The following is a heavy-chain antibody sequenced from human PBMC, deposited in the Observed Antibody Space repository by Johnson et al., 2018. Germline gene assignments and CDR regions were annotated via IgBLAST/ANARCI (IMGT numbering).Heavy chain of an antibody. CDR2: FYPDDSTS. Sequence: VQLVESGAEVKKXGESXKIXCTTSGYVFTSYWIAWVRQVPGKGLEGLGSFYPDDSTSKYIPAFQVQVTMSADKSINTVNLQRSSLNASDTAMYYRARHLYSSSYDLLDVLGQVTMVTVAS. J-gene: IGHJ3*01. D-gene: IGHD6-6*01. CDR1: GYVFTSYW. V-gene: IGHV5-51*01. CDR3: ARHLYSSSYDLLDV.